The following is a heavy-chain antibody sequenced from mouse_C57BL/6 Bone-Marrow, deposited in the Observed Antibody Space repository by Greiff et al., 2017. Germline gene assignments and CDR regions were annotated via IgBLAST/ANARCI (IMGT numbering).Heavy chain of an antibody. J-gene: IGHJ2*01. CDR1: EYEFPSHD. D-gene: IGHD2-1*01. CDR3: ARPDGNYPDGY. CDR2: INSDGGST. V-gene: IGHV5-2*01. Sequence: EVQVVESGGGLVQPGESLKLSCESNEYEFPSHDMSWVRKTPEKRLELVAAINSDGGSTYYPDTMARRFIISRDNTKKTLYLQMSSLRSEDTALYDCARPDGNYPDGYWGQGTTLTVSS.